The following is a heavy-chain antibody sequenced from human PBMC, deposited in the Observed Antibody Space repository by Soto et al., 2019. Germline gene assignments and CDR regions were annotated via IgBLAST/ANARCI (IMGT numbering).Heavy chain of an antibody. CDR2: IKQDGSEK. J-gene: IGHJ5*02. Sequence: PGGSLRLSCAASGFTFSSYWMSWVRQAPGKGLEWVANIKQDGSEKYYVDSVKGRFTISRDNAKNSLYLQMNSLRAEDTAVYYCARDSAIAAAEVWFDPWGQGTLVTVSS. D-gene: IGHD6-13*01. V-gene: IGHV3-7*01. CDR1: GFTFSSYW. CDR3: ARDSAIAAAEVWFDP.